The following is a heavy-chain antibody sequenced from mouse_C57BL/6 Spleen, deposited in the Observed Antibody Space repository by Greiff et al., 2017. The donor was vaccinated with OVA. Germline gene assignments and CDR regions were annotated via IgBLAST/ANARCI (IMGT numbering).Heavy chain of an antibody. Sequence: VQLQQSGAELVRPGASVKLSCTASGFNIKDDYMHWVKQRPEQGLEWIGWIDPENGDTEYAPKFQGKATITADTSSNTDYLQLSSLTSEDTAVYYCTKNYYGSQAWFAYWGQGTLVTVSA. CDR3: TKNYYGSQAWFAY. CDR1: GFNIKDDY. D-gene: IGHD1-1*01. J-gene: IGHJ3*01. V-gene: IGHV14-4*01. CDR2: IDPENGDT.